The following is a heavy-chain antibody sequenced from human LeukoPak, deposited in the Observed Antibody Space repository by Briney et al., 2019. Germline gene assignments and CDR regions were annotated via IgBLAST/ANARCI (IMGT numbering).Heavy chain of an antibody. D-gene: IGHD3-22*01. J-gene: IGHJ4*02. V-gene: IGHV3-23*01. CDR3: AKLGNFYYYDSSGYSDY. CDR1: GFTFSSYA. CDR2: ISGSGGST. Sequence: GGFLRLSCAASGFTFSSYAMSWVRQAPGKGLEWVSAISGSGGSTYYADSVKGRFTISRDNSKNTLYLQMNSLRAEDTAVYYCAKLGNFYYYDSSGYSDYWGRGTLVTVSS.